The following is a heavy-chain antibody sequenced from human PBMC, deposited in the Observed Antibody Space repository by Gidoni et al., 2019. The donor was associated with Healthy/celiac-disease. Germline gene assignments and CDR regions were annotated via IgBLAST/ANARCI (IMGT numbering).Heavy chain of an antibody. V-gene: IGHV3-23*01. CDR3: AHDIAGHIVVVTATLDS. CDR1: GVTFSSYA. D-gene: IGHD2-21*02. CDR2: ISGSGGST. Sequence: EVQLFESGGGLVQPGGSLRHSCAASGVTFSSYALSGVRQAPGKGLEWVAAISGSGGSTYYADSVKGRFTISRDNSKHPLYLQMTSLRAEYPAVYYCAHDIAGHIVVVTATLDSWGQGTLVTVPS. J-gene: IGHJ4*02.